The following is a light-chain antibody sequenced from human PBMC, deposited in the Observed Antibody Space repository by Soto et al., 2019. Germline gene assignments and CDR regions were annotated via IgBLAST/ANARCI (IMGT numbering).Light chain of an antibody. CDR1: SSDVGAYDY. J-gene: IGLJ3*02. CDR3: TSFTTSSTGV. Sequence: QSALTQPVSVSGSPGQSITISCTGTSSDVGAYDYVSWFQQHPGEAPKLMIYEVSNRPSGVSSRFSGSRSGNTASLTISGLQAEDEADYYCTSFTTSSTGVFGGGTKLTVL. CDR2: EVS. V-gene: IGLV2-14*01.